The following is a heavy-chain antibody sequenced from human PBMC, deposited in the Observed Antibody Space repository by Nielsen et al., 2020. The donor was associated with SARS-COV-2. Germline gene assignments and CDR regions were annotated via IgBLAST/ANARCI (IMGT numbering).Heavy chain of an antibody. J-gene: IGHJ5*02. V-gene: IGHV1-2*02. CDR3: ARGAQQWLADS. D-gene: IGHD6-19*01. Sequence: ASVKVSCKASGYTFTAYYIHWVRQAPGQGLEWMGWFNPGSGGTKYAQKFPGRVTTTRDMSVNTAYMELSGLTSDDTAMYYCARGAQQWLADSWGQGTLVTVSS. CDR2: FNPGSGGT. CDR1: GYTFTAYY.